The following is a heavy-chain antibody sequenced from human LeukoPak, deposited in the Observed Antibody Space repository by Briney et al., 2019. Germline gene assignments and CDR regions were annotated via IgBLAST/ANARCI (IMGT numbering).Heavy chain of an antibody. CDR3: AKDHRPYIGAVVPAAMKRSSYYFDY. J-gene: IGHJ4*02. V-gene: IGHV3-23*01. D-gene: IGHD2-2*01. CDR2: ISGSGGST. Sequence: QTGGSLRLSCAASGFTFSSYAMSWVRQAPGKGLEWVSAISGSGGSTYYADSVKGRFTISRDNSKNTLYLQMNSLRAEDTAVYYCAKDHRPYIGAVVPAAMKRSSYYFDYWGQGTLVTVSS. CDR1: GFTFSSYA.